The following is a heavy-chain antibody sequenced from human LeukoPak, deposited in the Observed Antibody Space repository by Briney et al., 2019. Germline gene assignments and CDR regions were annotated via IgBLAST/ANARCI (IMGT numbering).Heavy chain of an antibody. CDR3: ARGGWLLQYRSEYFQH. V-gene: IGHV4-59*01. CDR2: IYYSGST. D-gene: IGHD3-22*01. J-gene: IGHJ1*01. Sequence: PSETLSLTCTVSGGSISSYYWSWIRQPPGKGLEWIGYIYYSGSTNYNPSLKSRVTISVDTSKNQFSLKLSSVTAADTAVYYCARGGWLLQYRSEYFQHWGQGTLVTVSS. CDR1: GGSISSYY.